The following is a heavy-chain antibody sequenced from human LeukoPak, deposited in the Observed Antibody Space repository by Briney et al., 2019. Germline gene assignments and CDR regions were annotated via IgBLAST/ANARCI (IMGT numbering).Heavy chain of an antibody. J-gene: IGHJ4*02. CDR2: IYTSGST. Sequence: PSETLSLTCTVSGGSISSYYWSWIRQPPGKGLEWIGRIYTSGSTNYNPSLKSRVTISVDTSKNQFSLKLSSVTAADTAVYYCARDRSRYSYGNYDYWGQGTLVTVSS. CDR1: GGSISSYY. CDR3: ARDRSRYSYGNYDY. V-gene: IGHV4-4*08. D-gene: IGHD5-18*01.